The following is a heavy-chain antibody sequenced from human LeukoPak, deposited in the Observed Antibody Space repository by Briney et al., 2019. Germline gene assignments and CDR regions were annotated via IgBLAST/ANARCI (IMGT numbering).Heavy chain of an antibody. CDR1: GGSISSGDYY. CDR2: IYYSGST. J-gene: IGHJ5*02. CDR3: ARDKRIAAAGTWFDP. D-gene: IGHD6-13*01. Sequence: SETLSLTCTVSGGSISSGDYYWSWIRQPPGKGLEWIGYIYYSGSTYYNPSLKSRVTISVDTSKNQFSLKLSSVTAAGTAVYYCARDKRIAAAGTWFDPWGQGTLVTVSS. V-gene: IGHV4-30-4*01.